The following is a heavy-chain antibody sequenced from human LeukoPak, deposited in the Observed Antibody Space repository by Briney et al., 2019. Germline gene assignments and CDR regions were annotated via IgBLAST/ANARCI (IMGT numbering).Heavy chain of an antibody. J-gene: IGHJ4*02. D-gene: IGHD1-26*01. Sequence: GGSLRLSCAASGFTFSSYEMSWVRQAPGKGLEWVSYISSSGSTIYYADSVKGRFTISRDNAKNSLYLQMNSLRVEDTAVYYCARDLGATIFDFDYWGQGTLVTVSS. CDR2: ISSSGSTI. CDR3: ARDLGATIFDFDY. CDR1: GFTFSSYE. V-gene: IGHV3-48*03.